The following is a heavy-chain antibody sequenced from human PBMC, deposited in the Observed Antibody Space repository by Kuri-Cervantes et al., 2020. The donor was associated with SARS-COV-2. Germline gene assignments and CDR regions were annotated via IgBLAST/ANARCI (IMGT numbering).Heavy chain of an antibody. Sequence: GESLKISCAASGFTFSSYWMSWVRQAPGKGLEWVANIKQDGSEKYYVDPVKGQFTISRDNAKNSLYLQMNSLRAEDTAVYYCARDPLAARLVVVILGAFDIWGQGTMVTVSS. V-gene: IGHV3-7*01. CDR2: IKQDGSEK. CDR3: ARDPLAARLVVVILGAFDI. D-gene: IGHD3-22*01. J-gene: IGHJ3*02. CDR1: GFTFSSYW.